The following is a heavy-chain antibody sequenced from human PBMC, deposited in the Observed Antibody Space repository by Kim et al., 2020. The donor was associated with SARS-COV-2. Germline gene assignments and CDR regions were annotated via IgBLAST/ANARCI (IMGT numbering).Heavy chain of an antibody. CDR1: GYTFTNYF. CDR3: ARDPHYMTTVTTTDYYFDY. CDR2: INPSDATT. Sequence: ASVKVSCKASGYTFTNYFIQWVRQAPGQGLEWMGIINPSDATTTYAQKFQGRLTMTRDTSMSTAHMELSSLRSDDTAVYYCARDPHYMTTVTTTDYYFDYWGQGTLITVSS. V-gene: IGHV1-46*01. J-gene: IGHJ4*02. D-gene: IGHD4-17*01.